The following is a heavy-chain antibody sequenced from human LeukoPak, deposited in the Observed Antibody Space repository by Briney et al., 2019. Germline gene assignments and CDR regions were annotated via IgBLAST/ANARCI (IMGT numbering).Heavy chain of an antibody. J-gene: IGHJ4*02. Sequence: GGSLRLSCAASGFTSDDYDMSWVRQAPGKGLEWVSGINWNGGRTGYADSVKGRFTISRDNAKNSLYSQMNSLRAEDAALYHCARGGYCSSTSCPLDYWGQGTLVTVSS. D-gene: IGHD2-2*01. V-gene: IGHV3-20*01. CDR1: GFTSDDYD. CDR2: INWNGGRT. CDR3: ARGGYCSSTSCPLDY.